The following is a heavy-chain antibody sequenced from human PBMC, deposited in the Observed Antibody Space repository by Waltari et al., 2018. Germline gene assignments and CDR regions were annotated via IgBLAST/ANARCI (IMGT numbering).Heavy chain of an antibody. D-gene: IGHD5-18*01. Sequence: QVQLQQWGAGLLKPSETLSLTCAVYGGSFSGYYWSWIRQPPGKGLEWIGEINHSGSTNYNPSLKSRVTISVDTSKKQFSLKLSSVTAADTAVYYCARGSERGYSFWGQGTQVTVSS. CDR1: GGSFSGYY. V-gene: IGHV4-34*01. CDR3: ARGSERGYSF. CDR2: INHSGST. J-gene: IGHJ4*02.